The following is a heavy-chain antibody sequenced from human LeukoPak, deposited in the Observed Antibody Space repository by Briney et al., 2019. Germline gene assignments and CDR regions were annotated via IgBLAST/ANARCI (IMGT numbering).Heavy chain of an antibody. CDR2: IYTSGST. CDR3: ARGTDYYDSSGYYDYFDY. J-gene: IGHJ4*02. CDR1: GGSISSGSYY. Sequence: PSQTLSLTCTVSGGSISSGSYYWSWIRQPAGKGLEWIGRIYTSGSTNYNPSLKSRVTISVDTSKNQFSLKLSSVTAADTAVYYCARGTDYYDSSGYYDYFDYWGQGTLVTVSS. V-gene: IGHV4-61*02. D-gene: IGHD3-22*01.